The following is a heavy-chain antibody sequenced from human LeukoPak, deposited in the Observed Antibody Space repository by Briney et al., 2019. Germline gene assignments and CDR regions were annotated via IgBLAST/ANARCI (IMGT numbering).Heavy chain of an antibody. Sequence: ASVKVSCKASGYTFTGYYMHWVRQAPGQGLEWMGWINPNSGGTDYAQKFQGRVTMTRDTSISTAYMELSRLKSDDTAVYYCARSPGYCNSASCYGWFDPWGQGTLVTVSS. CDR2: INPNSGGT. V-gene: IGHV1-2*02. CDR1: GYTFTGYY. J-gene: IGHJ5*02. D-gene: IGHD2-2*01. CDR3: ARSPGYCNSASCYGWFDP.